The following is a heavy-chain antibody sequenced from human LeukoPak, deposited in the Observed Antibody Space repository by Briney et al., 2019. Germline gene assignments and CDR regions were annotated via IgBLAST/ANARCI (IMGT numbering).Heavy chain of an antibody. CDR2: ISGSGGST. D-gene: IGHD5-18*01. CDR3: AKALPVDTAMVTGYFDY. Sequence: GGSLRLSCAASGFTFSSYAMSWVRQAPGKGLEWVSAISGSGGSTYYGDSVKGRFTISRDNSKTTLYLQMNSLRAEDTAAYYCAKALPVDTAMVTGYFDYWGQGTLVTVSS. J-gene: IGHJ4*02. CDR1: GFTFSSYA. V-gene: IGHV3-23*01.